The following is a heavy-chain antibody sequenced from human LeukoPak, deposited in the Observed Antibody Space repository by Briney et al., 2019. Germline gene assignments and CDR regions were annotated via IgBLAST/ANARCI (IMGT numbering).Heavy chain of an antibody. D-gene: IGHD6-13*01. V-gene: IGHV3-11*03. CDR2: ITPTSDYT. CDR1: GFTFIDYS. CDR3: ARCQYNSSPGF. J-gene: IGHJ4*02. Sequence: GGSLRLSCAASGFTFIDYSMSWIRQAPGKGLEWVSYITPTSDYTSYADSVKGRFTIFRDNAKNSLFLHMNSLRVEDTAVYYCARCQYNSSPGFWGQGTLVTVSS.